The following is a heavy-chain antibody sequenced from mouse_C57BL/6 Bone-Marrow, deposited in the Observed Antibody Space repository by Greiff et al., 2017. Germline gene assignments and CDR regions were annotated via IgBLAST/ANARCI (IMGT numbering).Heavy chain of an antibody. CDR1: GYTFTSYW. CDR3: ERLAIYYGNYAWFAY. CDR2: IDPSDSYT. V-gene: IGHV1-69*01. Sequence: QVQLQQPGAELVMPGASVKLSCKASGYTFTSYWMPWVKQRPGQGLEWIGEIDPSDSYTNYNQKFKGKSTLTVDKSSSTAYMQLSSLTSEDSAVYYCERLAIYYGNYAWFAYWGQGTLVTVSA. D-gene: IGHD2-1*01. J-gene: IGHJ3*01.